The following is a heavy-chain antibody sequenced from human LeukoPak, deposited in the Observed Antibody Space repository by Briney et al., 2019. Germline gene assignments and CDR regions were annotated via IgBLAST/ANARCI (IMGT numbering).Heavy chain of an antibody. J-gene: IGHJ4*02. Sequence: GASVKVSCKASGYTFTGYYMHWVRQAPGQGLEWMGIINPSGGSTSYAQKFQGRVTMTRDMSTSTVYMELSSLRSEDTAVYYCAREWGVIAAAGTAFDYWGQGTLVTVSS. D-gene: IGHD6-13*01. V-gene: IGHV1-46*01. CDR2: INPSGGST. CDR3: AREWGVIAAAGTAFDY. CDR1: GYTFTGYY.